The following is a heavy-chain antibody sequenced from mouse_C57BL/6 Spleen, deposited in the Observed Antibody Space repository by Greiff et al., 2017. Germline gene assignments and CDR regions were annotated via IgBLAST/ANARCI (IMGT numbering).Heavy chain of an antibody. V-gene: IGHV1-7*01. CDR2: INPSSGYT. J-gene: IGHJ4*01. D-gene: IGHD2-4*01. Sequence: QVQLQQSGAELAKPGASVKLSCKASGYTFTSYWMHWVKQRPGQGLEWIGYINPSSGYTKYNQKFKDKATLTADKSSSTAYMQLSSLTYEDSAVYYCARRYYDYDYAMDYWGQGTSVTVSS. CDR3: ARRYYDYDYAMDY. CDR1: GYTFTSYW.